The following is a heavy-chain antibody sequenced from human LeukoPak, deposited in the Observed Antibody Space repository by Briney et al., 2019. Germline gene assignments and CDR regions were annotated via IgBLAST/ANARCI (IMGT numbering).Heavy chain of an antibody. CDR1: GYTFTGYY. Sequence: ASVKVSCRASGYTFTGYYMHWVRHAPGQGLEWMGWINPNSGGTNYAQKFQGRVTMTRDTSISTAYMELSRLRSDDTAVYYCARDLVDYYRAFYIWGQGTMVTVSS. V-gene: IGHV1-2*02. CDR2: INPNSGGT. D-gene: IGHD3-10*01. CDR3: ARDLVDYYRAFYI. J-gene: IGHJ3*02.